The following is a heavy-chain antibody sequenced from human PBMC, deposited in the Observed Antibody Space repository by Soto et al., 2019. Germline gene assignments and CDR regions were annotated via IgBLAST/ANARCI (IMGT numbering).Heavy chain of an antibody. J-gene: IGHJ6*02. Sequence: QVHLVQSGSEVRKPGSSVKVSCKDSGGTLSSYAITWVRLAPGQGLEWMGGIIPIFNIPDYAQKFQGRVSITADKATSTAYMELSNLRPEDTAIYYCAKARGYGSGRNNHYYGMDVWGQGTTVTGSS. D-gene: IGHD3-10*01. CDR1: GGTLSSYA. CDR2: IIPIFNIP. V-gene: IGHV1-69*17. CDR3: AKARGYGSGRNNHYYGMDV.